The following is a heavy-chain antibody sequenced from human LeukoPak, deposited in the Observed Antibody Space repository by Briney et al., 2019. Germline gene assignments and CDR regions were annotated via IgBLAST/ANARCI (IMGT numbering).Heavy chain of an antibody. V-gene: IGHV4-59*01. CDR1: GGSISSYY. Sequence: SETLSLTCTVSGGSISSYYWSWIRQPPGKGLEWIGYIYYSGSTNYNPSLKSRVTISVDTSKNQFSLKLSSVTAADTAVYYCASSSRPYYYDSSGYYQFDYWGQGTLVTVSS. D-gene: IGHD3-22*01. CDR2: IYYSGST. J-gene: IGHJ4*02. CDR3: ASSSRPYYYDSSGYYQFDY.